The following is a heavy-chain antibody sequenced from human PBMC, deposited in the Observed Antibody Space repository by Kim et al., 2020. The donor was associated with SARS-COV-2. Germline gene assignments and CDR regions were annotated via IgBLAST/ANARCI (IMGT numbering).Heavy chain of an antibody. V-gene: IGHV3-7*03. J-gene: IGHJ6*02. CDR1: GFTFSNYR. CDR3: ARDTGEDAYNWPFYYDYGLDV. Sequence: GGSLRLSCVASGFTFSNYRMTWVRQGPGKGLEWVANIKQDGSEKYYVDSVRGRFTISRDNAKNSLYLHMNSLRSEDTAVYYCARDTGEDAYNWPFYYDYGLDVWGQGTTVTVSS. CDR2: IKQDGSEK. D-gene: IGHD7-27*01.